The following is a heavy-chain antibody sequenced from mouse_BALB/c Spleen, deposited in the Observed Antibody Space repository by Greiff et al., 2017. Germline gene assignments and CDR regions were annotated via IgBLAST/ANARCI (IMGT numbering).Heavy chain of an antibody. J-gene: IGHJ4*01. V-gene: IGHV1-7*01. D-gene: IGHD2-14*01. Sequence: VQGVESGAELAKPGASVKMSCKASGYTFTSYWMHWVKQRPGQGLEWIGYINPSTGYTEYNQKFKDKATLTADKSSSTAYMQLSSLTSEDSAVYYCARYDDAMDYWGQGTSVTVSS. CDR1: GYTFTSYW. CDR3: ARYDDAMDY. CDR2: INPSTGYT.